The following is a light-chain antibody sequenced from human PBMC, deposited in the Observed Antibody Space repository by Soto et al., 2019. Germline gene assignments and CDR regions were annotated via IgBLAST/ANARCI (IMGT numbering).Light chain of an antibody. J-gene: IGLJ1*01. Sequence: QSALTQPASVSGSPGQSITVSCTGTSSDGAGYNYVSWYQHHPGKAPKLIIYEVSNRPSGVSNRFSGSQSGNTASLTISGLQAEDEADYYCCSYTTTSTYVFGTGTKLTVL. V-gene: IGLV2-14*01. CDR1: SSDGAGYNY. CDR2: EVS. CDR3: CSYTTTSTYV.